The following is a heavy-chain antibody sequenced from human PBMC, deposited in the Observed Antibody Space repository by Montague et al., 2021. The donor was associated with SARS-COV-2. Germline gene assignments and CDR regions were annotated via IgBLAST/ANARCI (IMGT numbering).Heavy chain of an antibody. J-gene: IGHJ3*02. D-gene: IGHD3-10*01. CDR1: GGSIRTSSYY. CDR2: IYYSGST. Sequence: SETLSLTCTVSGGSIRTSSYYWSWIRQPPGKGLDWIVSIYYSGSTYYNPSLKSRFTISVDTSKNPFSLKLSSVTAADTAVYYCAMRGGALDDFDIWGQGTMVIVSS. CDR3: AMRGGALDDFDI. V-gene: IGHV4-39*01.